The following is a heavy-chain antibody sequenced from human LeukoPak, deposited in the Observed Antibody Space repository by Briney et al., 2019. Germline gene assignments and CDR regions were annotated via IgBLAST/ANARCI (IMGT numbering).Heavy chain of an antibody. V-gene: IGHV4-59*08. D-gene: IGHD3-22*01. Sequence: SETLSLTCTVSGGSISSYYWSWIRQPPGKGLEWIGYIYYSGSTNCNPSLKSRVTISVDTSKNQFSLKLSSVTAADTAVYYCATLGNDSSGPRFDYWGQGTLVTVSS. CDR2: IYYSGST. CDR3: ATLGNDSSGPRFDY. J-gene: IGHJ4*02. CDR1: GGSISSYY.